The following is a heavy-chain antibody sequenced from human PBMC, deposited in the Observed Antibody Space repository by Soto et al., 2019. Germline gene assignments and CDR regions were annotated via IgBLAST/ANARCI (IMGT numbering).Heavy chain of an antibody. J-gene: IGHJ4*02. CDR2: IYYSGST. CDR3: ARLNYDSSGYYYKDY. D-gene: IGHD3-22*01. V-gene: IGHV4-39*01. CDR1: GVSIGSSSFY. Sequence: QLQLQESGPGLVKPSETLSLTCASSGVSIGSSSFYWGWIRQPPGKGLEWIGSIYYSGSTYYNPSLKSRVTISVDTSKNQFSLKLSSVTAADTAVYYCARLNYDSSGYYYKDYWGQGTLVTVSS.